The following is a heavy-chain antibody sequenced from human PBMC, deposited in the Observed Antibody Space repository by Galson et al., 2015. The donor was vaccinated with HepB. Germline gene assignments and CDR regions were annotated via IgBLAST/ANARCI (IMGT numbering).Heavy chain of an antibody. J-gene: IGHJ6*02. CDR3: ATGDVDLDYYYYGMDV. D-gene: IGHD5-12*01. V-gene: IGHV4-34*01. Sequence: ETLSLTCAVSGGSLSGHYWIWIRQPPGKGLEWIGEINHRGISNYTPSLKSRVTISQDTSKKPFSLGLNSVTAADTAVHYCATGDVDLDYYYYGMDVWGQGTTVTVSS. CDR1: GGSLSGHY. CDR2: INHRGIS.